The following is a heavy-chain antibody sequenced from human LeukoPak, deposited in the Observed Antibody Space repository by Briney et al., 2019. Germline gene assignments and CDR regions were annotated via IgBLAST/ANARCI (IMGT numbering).Heavy chain of an antibody. CDR1: GGSISSYY. J-gene: IGHJ1*01. V-gene: IGHV4-59*01. CDR3: ASGDSSSWYGKYFQH. CDR2: IYYSGST. Sequence: NPSENLSLTCTVSGGSISSYYWSWIRQPPGKGLEWIGYIYYSGSTNYNPSLKSRVTISVDTSKNRFSLKLSSVTAADTAVYYCASGDSSSWYGKYFQHWGQGTLVTVSS. D-gene: IGHD6-13*01.